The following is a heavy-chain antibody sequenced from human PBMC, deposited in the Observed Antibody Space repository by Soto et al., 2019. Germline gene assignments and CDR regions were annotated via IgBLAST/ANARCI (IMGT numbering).Heavy chain of an antibody. D-gene: IGHD1-26*01. J-gene: IGHJ4*02. CDR1: GFTFYNSA. Sequence: QVQLVESGGGVIEPGRSQRLSCAASGFTFYNSALHWVRKAPGKGLERVTFISYDGNSKYYTDSVKGRFTISRDNSKNTLYLQMNSLRAEDTAVYYCAMRVGATDYWGQGTLVIVSS. CDR3: AMRVGATDY. CDR2: ISYDGNSK. V-gene: IGHV3-30*03.